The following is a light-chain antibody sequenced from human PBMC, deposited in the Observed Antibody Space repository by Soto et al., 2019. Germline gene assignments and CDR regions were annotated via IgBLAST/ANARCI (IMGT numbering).Light chain of an antibody. CDR3: QQYGTSPWT. V-gene: IGKV3-20*01. Sequence: EIVLTQSPVTLSLSPGERATLSCRASQSVTNSLAWYQQKPGQAPRLLVYDASNRATGIPTRFSGSGSGTDFTLTISRLEPEDFAVYYCQQYGTSPWTFGQGTKVDIK. CDR1: QSVTNS. J-gene: IGKJ1*01. CDR2: DAS.